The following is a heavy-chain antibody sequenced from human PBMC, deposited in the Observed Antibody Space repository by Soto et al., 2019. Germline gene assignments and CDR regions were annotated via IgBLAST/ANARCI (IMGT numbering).Heavy chain of an antibody. D-gene: IGHD3-3*01. CDR2: IYYTGST. CDR1: VGPVIRESPY. CDR3: ARDQYDFRSGSYYYAMEV. Sequence: QVQLQGWGPELVKPPEPLSLTCTVSVGPVIRESPYWSWLRQPPGKGLGWIGYIYYTGSTNYNPPLKGRVTMSVDTSRDQVSLRLRSVTRADTAVYYCARDQYDFRSGSYYYAMEVWGQGTKVTVSS. V-gene: IGHV4-61*01. J-gene: IGHJ6*02.